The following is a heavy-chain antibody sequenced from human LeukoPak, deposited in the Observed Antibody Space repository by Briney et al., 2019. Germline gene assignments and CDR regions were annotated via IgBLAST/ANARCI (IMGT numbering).Heavy chain of an antibody. V-gene: IGHV3-11*01. CDR3: AKDWGFAWSGACCYDY. J-gene: IGHJ4*01. CDR1: GFTFSDYY. Sequence: PGGSLRLSWAASGFTFSDYYMSWIRQAPGKGLEWVSYISRTGTAIYYADSVKGRFTISRDNAKNSLYLQMNSLRAEDTAVYYCAKDWGFAWSGACCYDYWGQGTLVTVSS. CDR2: ISRTGTAI. D-gene: IGHD2-15*01.